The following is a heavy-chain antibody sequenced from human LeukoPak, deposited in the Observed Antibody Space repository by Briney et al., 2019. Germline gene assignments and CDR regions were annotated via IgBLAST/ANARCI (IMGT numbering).Heavy chain of an antibody. J-gene: IGHJ4*02. CDR3: AYSVIYDLFEF. V-gene: IGHV4-39*01. CDR1: GGSTIGSNYF. D-gene: IGHD5/OR15-5a*01. Sequence: PSETLSLTCTDSGGSTIGSNYFWGWIRQPPGKGLEWIGTLFDNGTIYYGQSFKSRVSISVDTSKNQFSLNLRSLADADTAVYYCAYSVIYDLFEFWGQGALVTVSS. CDR2: LFDNGTI.